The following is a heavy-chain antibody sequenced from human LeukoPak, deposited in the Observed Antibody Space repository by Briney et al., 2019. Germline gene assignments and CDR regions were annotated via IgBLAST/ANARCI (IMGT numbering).Heavy chain of an antibody. CDR3: ARVGARWAADIDY. Sequence: SVKVSCKASGGTFSSYTISWVRQAPGQGLEWMGRIIPILGIANYAQKFQGRVTITADKSTSTAYMELSSLRSEDTAVYYCARVGARWAADIDYWGQGTLVTVSS. J-gene: IGHJ4*02. V-gene: IGHV1-69*02. CDR1: GGTFSSYT. CDR2: IIPILGIA. D-gene: IGHD3-16*01.